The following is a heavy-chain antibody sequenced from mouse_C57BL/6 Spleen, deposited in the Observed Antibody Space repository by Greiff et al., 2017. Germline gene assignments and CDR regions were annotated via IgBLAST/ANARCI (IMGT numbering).Heavy chain of an antibody. V-gene: IGHV1-15*01. Sequence: QVQLQQSGAELVRPGASVTLSCKASGYTFTDYEMHWVKQTPVHGLEWIGAIDPETGGTAYNQKFKGKAILTADKSSSTAYMELRSLTSEDSAVYCCTRGDYGNVAMDYWGQGTSVTVSS. CDR3: TRGDYGNVAMDY. CDR1: GYTFTDYE. D-gene: IGHD2-1*01. CDR2: IDPETGGT. J-gene: IGHJ4*01.